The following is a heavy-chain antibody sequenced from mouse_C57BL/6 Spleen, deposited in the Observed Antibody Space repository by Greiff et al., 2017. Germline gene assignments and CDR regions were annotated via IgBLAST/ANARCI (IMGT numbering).Heavy chain of an antibody. V-gene: IGHV1-72*01. CDR2: IGPNSGGT. CDR3: ASSGDYPFYAMDY. Sequence: QVQLQQPGAELVKPGASVKLSCKASGYTFTSYWMHWVKQRPGRGLEWIGRIGPNSGGTKYNEKFKSKATLTVDKPSSPAYMQLGSLTSWDSAVYCCASSGDYPFYAMDYWGQGASVAVSS. D-gene: IGHD2-4*01. J-gene: IGHJ4*01. CDR1: GYTFTSYW.